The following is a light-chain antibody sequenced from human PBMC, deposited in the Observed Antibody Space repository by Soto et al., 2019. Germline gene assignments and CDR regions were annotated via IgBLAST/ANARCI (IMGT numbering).Light chain of an antibody. CDR3: QQYNNWPRT. CDR1: QSVRGN. Sequence: EIVMTQSPATLSVSQRDRATLSCRASQSVRGNLAWYQQKPGQAPRLLIYGVSTKASGIPARFSGSGSGTEFTLTISSLQSEDVAVYCCQQYNNWPRTFGQGTKVYIK. J-gene: IGKJ1*01. CDR2: GVS. V-gene: IGKV3-15*01.